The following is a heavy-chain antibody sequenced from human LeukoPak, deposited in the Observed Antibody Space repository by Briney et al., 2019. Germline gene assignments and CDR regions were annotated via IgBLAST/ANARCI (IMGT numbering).Heavy chain of an antibody. D-gene: IGHD3-22*01. J-gene: IGHJ4*02. Sequence: SQTLCLTCTVSGGSISSGSYYWSWIRQPAGKGLEWIGRIYTSGSTNYNPSLKSRVTISVDTSKNQFSLKLSSVTAADTAVYYCARETSYYYDSSGYYLPPDYWGQGTLVTVSS. V-gene: IGHV4-61*02. CDR2: IYTSGST. CDR1: GGSISSGSYY. CDR3: ARETSYYYDSSGYYLPPDY.